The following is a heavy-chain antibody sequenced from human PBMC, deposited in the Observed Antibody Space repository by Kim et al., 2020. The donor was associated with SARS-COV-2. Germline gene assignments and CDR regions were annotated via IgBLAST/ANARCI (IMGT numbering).Heavy chain of an antibody. D-gene: IGHD2-15*01. CDR3: TRLRGVVAATPPWY. V-gene: IGHV3-49*03. CDR2: IRSKAYGGTT. J-gene: IGHJ4*02. Sequence: GGSLRLSCTASGFTFGDYAMSWFRQAPGKGLEWVGFIRSKAYGGTTEYAASVKGRFTISRDDSKSIAYLQMNSLKTEDTAVYYCTRLRGVVAATPPWYWGQGTLVTVSS. CDR1: GFTFGDYA.